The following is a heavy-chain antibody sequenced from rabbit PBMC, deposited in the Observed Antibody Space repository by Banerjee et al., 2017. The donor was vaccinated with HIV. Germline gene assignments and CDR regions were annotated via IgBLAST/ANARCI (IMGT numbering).Heavy chain of an antibody. V-gene: IGHV1S7*01. J-gene: IGHJ3*01. CDR2: IDPLFGIT. D-gene: IGHD6-1*01. CDR1: GFTLSSYY. Sequence: QLKESGGGLVQPGGSLKLSCKASGFTLSSYYMNWVRQAPGKGLEWIGYIDPLFGITYYANWVNGRFSISRENAQNTVFLQMTSLTAADTATYFCARGFYADGYGYDLWGQGTLVTVS. CDR3: ARGFYADGYGYDL.